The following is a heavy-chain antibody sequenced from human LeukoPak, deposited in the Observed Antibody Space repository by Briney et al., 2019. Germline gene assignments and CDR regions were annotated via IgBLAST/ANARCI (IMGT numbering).Heavy chain of an antibody. Sequence: SETLSLTCTVSGGSISTYYWSWIRQPPGKGLEWTGNIYYSGSTNYNPSLKSRVTISVDTSKNQFSLKLNSVIAEDTAVYYCAREGGSRQNFDYWGQGTLVTVSS. V-gene: IGHV4-59*01. CDR3: AREGGSRQNFDY. CDR2: IYYSGST. D-gene: IGHD1-26*01. J-gene: IGHJ4*02. CDR1: GGSISTYY.